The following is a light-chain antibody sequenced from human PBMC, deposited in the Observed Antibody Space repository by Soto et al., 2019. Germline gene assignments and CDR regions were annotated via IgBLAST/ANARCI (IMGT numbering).Light chain of an antibody. CDR2: GAS. V-gene: IGKV3-15*01. J-gene: IGKJ1*01. CDR1: QSVSSN. CDR3: QQRTKWRT. Sequence: EIGMTHSPATLSVSPWEIATHSCRASQSVSSNLAWYQQKPGQAPRLLIYGASTRATGIPARFSCSGSGTEFTLTTSSLEPEDFAVYYCQQRTKWRTFGQGTKVDI.